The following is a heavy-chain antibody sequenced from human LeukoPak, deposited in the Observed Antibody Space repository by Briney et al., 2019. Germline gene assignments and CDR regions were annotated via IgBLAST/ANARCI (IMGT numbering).Heavy chain of an antibody. CDR3: ARGALSGEMATLQSPDFDY. Sequence: GGSLRLSCAASGFTFSSYAVHWVRQAPGKGLEWVAVISYDGSNKYYADSVKGRFTISRDNSKNTLYLQMNSLRAEDTAVYYCARGALSGEMATLQSPDFDYWGQGTLVTVSS. J-gene: IGHJ4*02. CDR2: ISYDGSNK. D-gene: IGHD5-24*01. CDR1: GFTFSSYA. V-gene: IGHV3-30*04.